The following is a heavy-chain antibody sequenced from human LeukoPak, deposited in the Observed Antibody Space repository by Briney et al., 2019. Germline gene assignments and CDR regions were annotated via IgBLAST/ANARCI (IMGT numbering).Heavy chain of an antibody. Sequence: ASVKVSCKASGYIFTTFYIHWVRQAPGQGREWMGILNPSGGSTTYAQKFRGRVTMTRDTSTTTVYMELSGLRSEDTGVYYCARVPKSRRSNEGDYFDYWGQGTLVTVSS. V-gene: IGHV1-46*01. CDR2: LNPSGGST. CDR3: ARVPKSRRSNEGDYFDY. J-gene: IGHJ4*02. D-gene: IGHD1-1*01. CDR1: GYIFTTFY.